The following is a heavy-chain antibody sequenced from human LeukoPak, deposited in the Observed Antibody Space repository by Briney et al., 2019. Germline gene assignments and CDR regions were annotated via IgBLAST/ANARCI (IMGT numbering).Heavy chain of an antibody. Sequence: SGGSLRLSCEASGFTFDEYGMSWVRQAPGKGLEWVSAINWNSGSKTYADSVKGRFTISRDNAKNSLYLQMNSLGAEDTGIYYCARDREGLLLWFGELAYWGQGALVTVSS. CDR2: INWNSGSK. V-gene: IGHV3-20*04. CDR3: ARDREGLLLWFGELAY. D-gene: IGHD3-10*01. CDR1: GFTFDEYG. J-gene: IGHJ4*02.